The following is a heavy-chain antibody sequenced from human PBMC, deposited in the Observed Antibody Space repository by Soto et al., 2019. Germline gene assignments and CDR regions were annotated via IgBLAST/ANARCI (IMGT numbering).Heavy chain of an antibody. Sequence: PVGSLRLSCAASGFTFSSYAMSWVRQAPGKGLEWVSAISGSGGSTYYADSVKGRFTISRDNSKNTLYLQMNSLRAEDTAVYYCAKDRSSSWYVPWFDPWGQGTLVTVS. CDR3: AKDRSSSWYVPWFDP. CDR1: GFTFSSYA. J-gene: IGHJ5*02. V-gene: IGHV3-23*01. CDR2: ISGSGGST. D-gene: IGHD6-13*01.